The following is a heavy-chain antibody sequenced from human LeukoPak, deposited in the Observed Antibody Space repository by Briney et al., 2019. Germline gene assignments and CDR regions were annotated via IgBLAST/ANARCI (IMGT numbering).Heavy chain of an antibody. D-gene: IGHD1-26*01. CDR1: SGSISSYY. CDR2: IYYSGST. J-gene: IGHJ4*02. V-gene: IGHV4-59*01. CDR3: ARGQIVGATRHFDY. Sequence: PSETLSLTCTVSSGSISSYYWSWIRQPPGKGLEWIGYIYYSGSTNYNPSLKSRVTISVDTSKNQFSLKLSSVTAADTAVYYCARGQIVGATRHFDYWGRGTLVTVSS.